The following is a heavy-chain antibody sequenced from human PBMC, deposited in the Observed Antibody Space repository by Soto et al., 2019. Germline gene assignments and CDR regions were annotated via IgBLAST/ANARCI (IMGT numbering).Heavy chain of an antibody. J-gene: IGHJ4*02. D-gene: IGHD5-12*01. CDR2: IYAGGGGST. CDR1: GFIVSSNY. CDR3: AREVGDGYNENDY. Sequence: EVQLVETGGGLIQPGGSLRLSCAVSGFIVSSNYMSWVRQAPGKGLEWVSVIYAGGGGSTYYADSVKGRFTISRDNAKNSLYLQMNSLRAEDTAVYYCAREVGDGYNENDYWGQGTLVTVSS. V-gene: IGHV3-53*02.